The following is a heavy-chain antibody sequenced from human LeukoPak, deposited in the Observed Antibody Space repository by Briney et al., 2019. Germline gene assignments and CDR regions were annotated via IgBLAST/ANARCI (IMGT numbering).Heavy chain of an antibody. CDR1: GFTSSSYE. J-gene: IGHJ5*02. Sequence: GGSLRLSCAASGFTSSSYEMNWVRQAPGKGLEWVSYISSSGSTIYYADSVKGRFTISRDNAKNSLYLQMNSLRAEDTAVYYCARYHDYIGWFDPWGQGTLVTVSS. V-gene: IGHV3-48*03. CDR2: ISSSGSTI. D-gene: IGHD5-12*01. CDR3: ARYHDYIGWFDP.